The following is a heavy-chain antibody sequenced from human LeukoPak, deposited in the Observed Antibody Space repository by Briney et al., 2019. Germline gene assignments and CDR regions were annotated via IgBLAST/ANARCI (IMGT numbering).Heavy chain of an antibody. D-gene: IGHD3-22*01. V-gene: IGHV3-33*08. CDR2: IWYDGSNK. Sequence: GGSLRLSCAASGFTFSSYGMHWVRQAPGKGLEWVAVIWYDGSNKYYADSVKGRSTISRDNSKNTLYLQMNSLRAEDTAVYYCARGWLLRLFDYWGQGTLVTVSS. CDR3: ARGWLLRLFDY. J-gene: IGHJ4*02. CDR1: GFTFSSYG.